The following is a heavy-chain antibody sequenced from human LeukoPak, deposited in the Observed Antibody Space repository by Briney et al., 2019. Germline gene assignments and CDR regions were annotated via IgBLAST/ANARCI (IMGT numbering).Heavy chain of an antibody. V-gene: IGHV1-8*01. CDR1: GYTFTSYD. CDR2: MNPNSGNT. D-gene: IGHD3-10*01. CDR3: ARALGRAPSMVRGVRNYGMDV. J-gene: IGHJ6*02. Sequence: SVKVSCKASGYTFTSYDINWVRQATGQGLEWMGWMNPNSGNTGYAQKFQGRVTMTRTTSISTAYMELSSLRSEDTAVYYCARALGRAPSMVRGVRNYGMDVWGQGTTVTVSS.